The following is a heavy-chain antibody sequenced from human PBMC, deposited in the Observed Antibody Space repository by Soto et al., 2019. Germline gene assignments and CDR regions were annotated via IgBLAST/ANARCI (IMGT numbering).Heavy chain of an antibody. CDR2: INAGNGNT. J-gene: IGHJ4*02. CDR3: ASGGTYYDILTGYYPFHYFDY. V-gene: IGHV1-3*01. CDR1: GYTFTSYA. D-gene: IGHD3-9*01. Sequence: GASVKVSCKASGYTFTSYAMHWVRQAPGQRLEWMGWINAGNGNTKYSQKFQGRVTITRDTSASTAYMELSSLRSEDTAVYYCASGGTYYDILTGYYPFHYFDYWAQETLVTVSS.